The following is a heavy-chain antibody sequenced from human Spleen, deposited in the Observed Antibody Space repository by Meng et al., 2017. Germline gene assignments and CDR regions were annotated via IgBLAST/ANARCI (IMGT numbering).Heavy chain of an antibody. CDR1: GGSMSSGNYY. Sequence: QVQLQESGQGLVEPSRTLSLTCTVSGGSMSSGNYYWSWIRQPPGKGLEWIGYIHHSGSAYYNPSLKSRVSISVDTSKNQFSLNLNSMTAADTAVYYCASFDHIPRRNYFDYWGQGTLVTVSS. CDR3: ASFDHIPRRNYFDY. J-gene: IGHJ4*02. D-gene: IGHD2-21*01. CDR2: IHHSGSA. V-gene: IGHV4-30-4*01.